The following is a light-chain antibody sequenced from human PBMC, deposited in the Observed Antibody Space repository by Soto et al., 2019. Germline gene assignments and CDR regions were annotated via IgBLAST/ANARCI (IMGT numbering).Light chain of an antibody. Sequence: DIQMTQSPSTLSASVGDRVTITCRASQSISSWLAWYQQKPGKAPKLLIYKASSLESGVPSRFSGSGSGTEFTLTIRSMQTDDFATYYCQQYNSYPLTFGGGTKVDIK. CDR2: KAS. CDR3: QQYNSYPLT. J-gene: IGKJ4*01. CDR1: QSISSW. V-gene: IGKV1-5*03.